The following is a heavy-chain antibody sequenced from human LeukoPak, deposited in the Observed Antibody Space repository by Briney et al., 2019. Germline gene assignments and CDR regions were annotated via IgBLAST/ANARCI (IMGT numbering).Heavy chain of an antibody. D-gene: IGHD3-10*01. Sequence: GASVKVSCKASGYTFTSYGISWVRQAPGQGLEWMGWISAYNGNTNYAQKLQGRVIMTTDTSTSTAYMELRSLRSDDTAVYYCAREFDYGSGSSSYYYYYGMDVWGQGTTVTVSS. V-gene: IGHV1-18*01. CDR1: GYTFTSYG. J-gene: IGHJ6*02. CDR3: AREFDYGSGSSSYYYYYGMDV. CDR2: ISAYNGNT.